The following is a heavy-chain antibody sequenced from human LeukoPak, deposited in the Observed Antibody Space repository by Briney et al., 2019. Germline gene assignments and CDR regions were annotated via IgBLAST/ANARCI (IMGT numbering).Heavy chain of an antibody. D-gene: IGHD6-19*01. V-gene: IGHV3-23*01. Sequence: GGSLRLSCAASRLIFSLYAMRWVRQAPGKALEWVTAISSSAGSTNYADSVKGRFTISRDNSKNTLYLQMSSLRAEDTALYYCAKGSQWLARVRYFDLWGRGTLVTVSS. CDR1: RLIFSLYA. CDR2: ISSSAGST. CDR3: AKGSQWLARVRYFDL. J-gene: IGHJ2*01.